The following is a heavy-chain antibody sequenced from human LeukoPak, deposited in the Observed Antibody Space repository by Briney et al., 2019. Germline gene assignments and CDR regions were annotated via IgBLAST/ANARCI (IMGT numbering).Heavy chain of an antibody. Sequence: GASVKVSCKASGYTFTSYGISWVRQAPGQGLEWMGWISAYNGNTNYAQKLQGRVTMTTDTSTSTAYMELRSLRSDDTAVYYCARVWQQLDYYYYYYMDVWGKGTTVTISS. CDR3: ARVWQQLDYYYYYYMDV. J-gene: IGHJ6*03. D-gene: IGHD6-13*01. V-gene: IGHV1-18*01. CDR2: ISAYNGNT. CDR1: GYTFTSYG.